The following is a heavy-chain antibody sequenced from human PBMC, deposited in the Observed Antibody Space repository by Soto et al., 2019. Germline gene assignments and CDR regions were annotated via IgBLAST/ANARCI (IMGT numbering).Heavy chain of an antibody. Sequence: GRSLRLSCVVSGAIFSSHWMTWVRHAPGKGLEWVASINQDGFGKYYVDSVRGRFAISRDNAKDSVYLQMDSLRVEDRAGYYCAKDHGSGSYPYWGKGTLVTVSS. D-gene: IGHD1-26*01. CDR3: AKDHGSGSYPY. CDR1: GAIFSSHW. V-gene: IGHV3-7*05. CDR2: INQDGFGK. J-gene: IGHJ4*02.